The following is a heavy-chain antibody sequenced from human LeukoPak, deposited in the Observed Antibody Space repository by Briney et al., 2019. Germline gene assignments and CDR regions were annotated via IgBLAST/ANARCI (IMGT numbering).Heavy chain of an antibody. D-gene: IGHD2-2*01. CDR2: ISGDGDTT. V-gene: IGHV3-43*02. CDR3: AKDRDCSITSCYPDWFDP. J-gene: IGHJ5*02. CDR1: GFTFDDYV. Sequence: GGSLRLSCAASGFTFDDYVMHWVRQAPGKGPEWVSLISGDGDTTYYADSVKGRFTTSRDNGKNSLYLQMNSLKTEDTALYYCAKDRDCSITSCYPDWFDPWGQGTLVTVSS.